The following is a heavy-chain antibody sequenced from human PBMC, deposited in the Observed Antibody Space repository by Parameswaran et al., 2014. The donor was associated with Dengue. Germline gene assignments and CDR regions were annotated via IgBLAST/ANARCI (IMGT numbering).Heavy chain of an antibody. D-gene: IGHD2-2*01. V-gene: IGHV1-46*01. Sequence: WVRQAPGQGLEWMGIINPSGGSTSYAQKFQGRVTMTRDTSTSTVYMELSSLRSEDTAVYYCASWGYCSSTSCYDSYYGMDVWGQGTTVTVSS. CDR2: INPSGGST. J-gene: IGHJ6*02. CDR3: ASWGYCSSTSCYDSYYGMDV.